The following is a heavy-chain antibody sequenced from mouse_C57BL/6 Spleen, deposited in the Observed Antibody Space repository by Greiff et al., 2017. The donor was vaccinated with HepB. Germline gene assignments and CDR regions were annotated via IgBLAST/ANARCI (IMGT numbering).Heavy chain of an antibody. J-gene: IGHJ2*01. CDR3: ARMDYGSSYRDY. D-gene: IGHD1-1*01. Sequence: QVQLQQPGAELVKPGASVKLSCKASGYTFTSYWMHWVKQRPGQGLEWIGMIHPNSGSTNYNEKFKSKATLTVDKSSSTAYMQLSSLTSEDAAVVDCARMDYGSSYRDYWGQGTTLTVSS. CDR2: IHPNSGST. CDR1: GYTFTSYW. V-gene: IGHV1-64*01.